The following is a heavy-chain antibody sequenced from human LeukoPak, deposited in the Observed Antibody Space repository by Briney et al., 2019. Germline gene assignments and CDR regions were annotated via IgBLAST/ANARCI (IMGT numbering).Heavy chain of an antibody. J-gene: IGHJ4*02. Sequence: SETLSLTCTVAGGSISSYYWSWIRQPAGKGLEWIGRIYISGSTNYNPSLKSRVTMSVDTSKNQFSLKLSSVTAADTAVYYCARDRGTWNDDGFDYWGQGTLVTVSS. CDR2: IYISGST. D-gene: IGHD1-1*01. V-gene: IGHV4-4*07. CDR3: ARDRGTWNDDGFDY. CDR1: GGSISSYY.